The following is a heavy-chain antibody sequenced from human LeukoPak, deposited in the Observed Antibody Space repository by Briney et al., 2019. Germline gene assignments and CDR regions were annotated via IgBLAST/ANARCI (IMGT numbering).Heavy chain of an antibody. CDR2: ISYDERNK. CDR1: GFTFNTYG. J-gene: IGHJ4*02. D-gene: IGHD2-2*01. Sequence: GGSLRLSCEASGFTFNTYGMHSVRQAPGKGLEWLAVISYDERNKYYADSVKGRFTISRDNSKNTLYLQMSSLRPEDTAVYYCANGAVYCTSPKYPTGSAPSCFAHWGQGTLVTVSS. V-gene: IGHV3-30*18. CDR3: ANGAVYCTSPKYPTGSAPSCFAH.